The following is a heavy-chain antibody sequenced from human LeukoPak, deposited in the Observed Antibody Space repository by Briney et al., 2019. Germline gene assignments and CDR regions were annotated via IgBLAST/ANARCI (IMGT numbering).Heavy chain of an antibody. CDR1: GFTFNIYP. D-gene: IGHD2-15*01. V-gene: IGHV3-23*01. Sequence: GDSLRLSCVASGFTFNIYPMIWVGQSPGKGLEWFSTIGTSGDTYYADSVKGRFTISRDDSKNTLYLQMHSLGAEDTAVYYCAKSRIVDRRGYFDYWGQGTLVTVSS. CDR2: IGTSGDT. J-gene: IGHJ4*02. CDR3: AKSRIVDRRGYFDY.